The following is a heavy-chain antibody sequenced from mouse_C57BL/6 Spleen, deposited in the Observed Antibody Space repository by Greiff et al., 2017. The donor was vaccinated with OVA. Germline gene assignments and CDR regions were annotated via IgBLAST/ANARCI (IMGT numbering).Heavy chain of an antibody. D-gene: IGHD2-5*01. V-gene: IGHV5-6*01. CDR1: GFTFSSYG. CDR3: ASYSKGDFDY. J-gene: IGHJ2*01. CDR2: ISSGGSYT. Sequence: EVMLVESGGDLVKPGGSLKLSCAASGFTFSSYGMSWVRQTPDKRLEWVATISSGGSYTYYPDSVKGRFTISRDNAKNTLYLQMSSLKSEDTAMYYCASYSKGDFDYWGQGTTLTVSS.